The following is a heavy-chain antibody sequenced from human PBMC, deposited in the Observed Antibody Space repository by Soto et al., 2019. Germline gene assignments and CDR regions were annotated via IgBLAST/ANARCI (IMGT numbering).Heavy chain of an antibody. CDR3: ARGTIVARQHLDY. D-gene: IGHD6-6*01. V-gene: IGHV3-30*03. CDR1: GFTFSSYA. J-gene: IGHJ4*02. Sequence: QVQLVESGGGVVQPGKSLRLSCAASGFTFSSYARHWARQAPGKGLEWVTVISIRGGDEYYAGSVRGRFTISRDDSKNTLYLQMDSLRVEDTAVYYCARGTIVARQHLDYWGQGTLVTVSS. CDR2: ISIRGGDE.